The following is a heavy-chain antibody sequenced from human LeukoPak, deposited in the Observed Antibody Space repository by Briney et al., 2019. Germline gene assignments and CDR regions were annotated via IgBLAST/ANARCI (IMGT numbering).Heavy chain of an antibody. CDR3: VVSYLYAFDI. CDR2: ISSNGGST. Sequence: GGSLRLSCSASGFTFSSYAMHWVRQAPGKGLEYVSAISSNGGSTYYADSVKGRFTISRDNYKNTLNLQLSSLRAEYTAVYYCVVSYLYAFDIWGQGTMVTVSS. CDR1: GFTFSSYA. J-gene: IGHJ3*02. D-gene: IGHD5-18*01. V-gene: IGHV3-64D*09.